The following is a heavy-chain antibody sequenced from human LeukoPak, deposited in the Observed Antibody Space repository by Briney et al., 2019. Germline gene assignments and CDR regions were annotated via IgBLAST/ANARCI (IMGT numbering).Heavy chain of an antibody. CDR3: ARESGSGSIDY. CDR2: IYYSGST. D-gene: IGHD3-10*01. J-gene: IGHJ4*02. V-gene: IGHV4-39*07. CDR1: GGSISSSSYY. Sequence: SETLSLTCTVSGGSISSSSYYWGWIRQPPGKGLEWIGSIYYSGSTYYNPSLKSRVTISVDRSKNQFSLKLSSVTAADTAVYYCARESGSGSIDYWGQGTLVTVSS.